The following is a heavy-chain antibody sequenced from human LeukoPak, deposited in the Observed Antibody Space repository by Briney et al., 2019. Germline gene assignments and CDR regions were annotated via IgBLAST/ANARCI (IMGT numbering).Heavy chain of an antibody. CDR3: GRGHWGLDY. V-gene: IGHV3-48*04. J-gene: IGHJ4*02. CDR2: ISSSSSTI. CDR1: GFTFSSYS. Sequence: PGGSLRLSCAASGFTFSSYSMNWVRQAPGKGLEWVSYISSSSSTIYYADSVKGRFTTSRDNSKNSLYLQMNSLRAEDTAVYYCGRGHWGLDYWGQGALVTVSS. D-gene: IGHD7-27*01.